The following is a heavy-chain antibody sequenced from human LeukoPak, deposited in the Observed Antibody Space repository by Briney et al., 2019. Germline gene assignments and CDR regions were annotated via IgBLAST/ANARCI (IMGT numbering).Heavy chain of an antibody. V-gene: IGHV1-18*01. Sequence: ASVKVSCEASGYTFSNYGISWVRQAPGQGLEWMGWISSYNGNTNYAQKFQGRVSMTTDTSTSTAYMELTSLTSDDTAMYYCTRLVIYPAYYYYMDVWGEGTTLTVYS. CDR2: ISSYNGNT. D-gene: IGHD4-23*01. CDR1: GYTFSNYG. CDR3: TRLVIYPAYYYYMDV. J-gene: IGHJ6*03.